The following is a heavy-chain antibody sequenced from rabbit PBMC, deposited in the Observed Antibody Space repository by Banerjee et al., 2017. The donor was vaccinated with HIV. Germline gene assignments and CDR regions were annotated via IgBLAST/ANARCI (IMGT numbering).Heavy chain of an antibody. CDR1: GFDFSSYYM. Sequence: QEQLKETGGGLVQPGGSLTLSCKASGFDFSSYYMSWVRQAPGKGLEWIACIYAGSSGSTYYASWAKGRFTISKTSSTTVTLQMTSLTAADTATYFCARGGYDANYFNLWGQGTLV. J-gene: IGHJ4*01. D-gene: IGHD6-1*01. CDR3: ARGGYDANYFNL. CDR2: IYAGSSGST. V-gene: IGHV1S45*01.